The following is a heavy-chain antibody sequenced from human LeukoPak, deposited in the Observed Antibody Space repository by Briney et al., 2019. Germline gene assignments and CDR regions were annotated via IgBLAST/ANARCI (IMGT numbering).Heavy chain of an antibody. V-gene: IGHV4-39*01. J-gene: IGHJ4*02. D-gene: IGHD3-22*01. CDR2: IFHSGST. Sequence: SETLSLTCTVSGGSISSSSHYWGWLRQPPGTGLEWVGSIFHSGSTYYNPSLKSRVTISVDTSKNQFSLKLSSVTAADTAVYYCTRIGYDSSGYHPFDYWGQGTLVTVSS. CDR3: TRIGYDSSGYHPFDY. CDR1: GGSISSSSHY.